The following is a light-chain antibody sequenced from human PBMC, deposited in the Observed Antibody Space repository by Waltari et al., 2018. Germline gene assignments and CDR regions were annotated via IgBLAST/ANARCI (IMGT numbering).Light chain of an antibody. J-gene: IGLJ1*01. CDR1: PFPNQY. CDR2: KDS. V-gene: IGLV3-25*03. CDR3: QSADMSGSYV. Sequence: SYELTQPPSVSLSPGQTATTPSPGDPFPNQYTYWYQQKSGQAPMLVIYKDSARTSGIPERFSGSTSGTTATLTISGVRAEDEADYYCQSADMSGSYVFGTGTQVIVL.